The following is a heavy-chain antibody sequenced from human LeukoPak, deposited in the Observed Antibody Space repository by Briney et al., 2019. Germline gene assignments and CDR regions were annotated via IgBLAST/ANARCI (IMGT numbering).Heavy chain of an antibody. CDR1: GGTFSSYA. J-gene: IGHJ3*02. CDR2: IIPIFGTA. Sequence: EASVKVSCKASGGTFSSYAISWVRQAPGQGLEWMGGIIPIFGTANYAQKFQGRVTITADKSTSTAYMDLSSLRSEDTAVYYCARDLPKTGYVGACDIWGQGTMVTVSS. V-gene: IGHV1-69*06. D-gene: IGHD2-15*01. CDR3: ARDLPKTGYVGACDI.